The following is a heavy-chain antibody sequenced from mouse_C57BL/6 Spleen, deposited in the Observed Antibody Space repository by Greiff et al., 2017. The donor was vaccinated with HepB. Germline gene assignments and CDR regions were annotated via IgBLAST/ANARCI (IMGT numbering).Heavy chain of an antibody. CDR1: GFSLTSYA. CDR2: IWTGGGT. Sequence: VQVVESGPGLVAPSQSLSITCTVSGFSLTSYAISWVRQPPGKGLEWLGVIWTGGGTNYNSALKSRLSISKDNSKSQVFLKMNSLQTDDTARYYCARITTVVSYYFDYWGQGTTLTVSS. CDR3: ARITTVVSYYFDY. J-gene: IGHJ2*01. V-gene: IGHV2-9-1*01. D-gene: IGHD1-1*01.